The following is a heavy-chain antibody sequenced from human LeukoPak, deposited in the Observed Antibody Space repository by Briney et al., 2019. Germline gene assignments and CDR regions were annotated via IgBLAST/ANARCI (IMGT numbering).Heavy chain of an antibody. CDR3: ARREYGGNSGLAFDI. CDR1: GYTFTGYY. CDR2: INPNSGGT. Sequence: GASVKVSCKASGYTFTGYYMHWVRQAPGQGLEWMGWINPNSGGTNYAQKFQGRVTMTRDTSISTAYMELSRLRSDDTAVYYCARREYGGNSGLAFDIWGQGTMVTVSS. D-gene: IGHD4-23*01. V-gene: IGHV1-2*02. J-gene: IGHJ3*02.